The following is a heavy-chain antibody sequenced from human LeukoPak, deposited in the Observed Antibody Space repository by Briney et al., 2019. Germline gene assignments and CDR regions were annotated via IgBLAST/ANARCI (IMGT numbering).Heavy chain of an antibody. Sequence: GRKVKRKGLEWVAVIWYDGSNKYYADSVKGRFTISRDNSKNTLYLQMNSLRAEDTAVYYCARDPTGTGDAFDIWGQGTMVTVSS. J-gene: IGHJ3*02. CDR3: ARDPTGTGDAFDI. D-gene: IGHD1-1*01. V-gene: IGHV3-33*01. CDR2: IWYDGSNK.